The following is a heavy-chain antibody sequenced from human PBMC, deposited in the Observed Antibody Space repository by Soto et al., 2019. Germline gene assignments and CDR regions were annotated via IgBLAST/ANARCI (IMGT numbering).Heavy chain of an antibody. CDR2: MSSSGDYI. V-gene: IGHV3-11*01. Sequence: LSCAASGFTFSEYYMSWIRRAPGKGLEWVAYMSSSGDYINYGVSVKGRFTISRDTTKNSLYLQMNRLRVEDTAGYYGAAHVHGPCGGQVALVTVSS. J-gene: IGHJ4*02. CDR3: AAHVHGPC. CDR1: GFTFSEYY.